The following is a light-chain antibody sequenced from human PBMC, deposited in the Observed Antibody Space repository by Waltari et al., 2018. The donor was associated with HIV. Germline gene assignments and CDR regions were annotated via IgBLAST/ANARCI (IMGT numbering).Light chain of an antibody. CDR1: QSVSGNY. Sequence: IVLTQSPGTLSLSPGERATLTCRAIQSVSGNYVAWYQQKVGQAPRLLIYGATRRATGIPDRFSGSGSGTEFTLTVSRLESEDVAVYYCLQYGSSPPSYTFGQGTKLEIK. CDR3: LQYGSSPPSYT. J-gene: IGKJ2*01. CDR2: GAT. V-gene: IGKV3-20*01.